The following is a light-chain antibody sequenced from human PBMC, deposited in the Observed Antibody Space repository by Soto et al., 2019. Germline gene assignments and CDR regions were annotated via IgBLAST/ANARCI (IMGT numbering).Light chain of an antibody. Sequence: QSALTQPRSVSGSPGQSVTFSCTGTSSNVGGYNYVSWYQHHPGKAPKLMIYDVTRRPSGVPDRFSGSKSGNTASLTISGLQAEDEADYYCCSYAGSYTGVFGGGTKLTVL. CDR3: CSYAGSYTGV. CDR2: DVT. J-gene: IGLJ2*01. CDR1: SSNVGGYNY. V-gene: IGLV2-11*01.